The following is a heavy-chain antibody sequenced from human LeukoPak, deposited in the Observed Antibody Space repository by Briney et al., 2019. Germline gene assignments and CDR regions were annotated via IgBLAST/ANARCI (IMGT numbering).Heavy chain of an antibody. V-gene: IGHV1-18*01. Sequence: ASVKVSCKASGYTFTSYGILWVRQAPGQGLEWMGWISTYNGNTNYAQKIQGRVTMTTDTSTSTAYMELRSLRSDDTAVYYCARVGGYYYGSGKCDYWGQGTLVTVSS. CDR3: ARVGGYYYGSGKCDY. CDR2: ISTYNGNT. J-gene: IGHJ4*02. D-gene: IGHD3-10*01. CDR1: GYTFTSYG.